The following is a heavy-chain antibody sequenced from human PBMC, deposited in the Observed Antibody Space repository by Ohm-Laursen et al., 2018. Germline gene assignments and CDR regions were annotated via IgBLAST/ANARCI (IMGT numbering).Heavy chain of an antibody. CDR1: GGSISSYY. CDR3: ARDKDIGGAPDY. CDR2: IHTSGST. J-gene: IGHJ4*02. V-gene: IGHV4-4*07. Sequence: GTLSLTCTVSGGSISSYYLSWIRQPAGKGLEWIGRIHTSGSTNYNPSLKSRVTMSVGTSKNQFSLKLSSVTAADTAVYYCARDKDIGGAPDYWGQGALVTVSS. D-gene: IGHD5-12*01.